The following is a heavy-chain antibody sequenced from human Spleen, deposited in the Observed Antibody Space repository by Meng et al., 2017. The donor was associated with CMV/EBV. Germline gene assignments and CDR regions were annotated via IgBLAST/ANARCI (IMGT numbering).Heavy chain of an antibody. CDR3: ARETQSPN. CDR2: IYYSGST. CDR1: GFTFSSYA. V-gene: IGHV4-39*07. Sequence: GPLRLSCAASGFTFSSYAMSWVRQAPGKGLEWIGSIYYSGSTYYNPSLKSRVTISVDTSKNQFSLKLSSVTAADTAVYYCARETQSPNWGQGTLVTVSS. D-gene: IGHD6-19*01. J-gene: IGHJ4*02.